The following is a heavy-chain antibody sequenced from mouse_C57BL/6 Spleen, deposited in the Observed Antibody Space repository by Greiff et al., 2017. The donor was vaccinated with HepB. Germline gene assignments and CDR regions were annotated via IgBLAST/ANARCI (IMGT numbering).Heavy chain of an antibody. V-gene: IGHV1-81*01. CDR1: GYTFTSYG. CDR3: ARSLITTVVGDWYFDV. CDR2: IYPRSGNT. J-gene: IGHJ1*03. Sequence: QVQLQQSGAELARPGASVKLSCKASGYTFTSYGISWVKQRTGQGLEWIGEIYPRSGNTYYNEKFKGKATLTADKSSSTAYMELRSLTSEDSAVYFCARSLITTVVGDWYFDVWGTGTTVTVSS. D-gene: IGHD1-1*01.